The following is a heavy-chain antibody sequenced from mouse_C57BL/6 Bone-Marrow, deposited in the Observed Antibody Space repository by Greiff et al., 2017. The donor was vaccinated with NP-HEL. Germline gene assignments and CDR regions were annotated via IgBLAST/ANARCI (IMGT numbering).Heavy chain of an antibody. Sequence: VQLQQSGAELARPGASVKMSCKASGYTFTSYTMHWVKQRPGQGLEWIGYINPSSGYTKYNQKFKDKATLTADKSSSTAYMQLSSLTSEDSAVYYCARSLLLRYFAYWGQGTLVTVSA. CDR1: GYTFTSYT. CDR3: ARSLLLRYFAY. CDR2: INPSSGYT. V-gene: IGHV1-4*01. J-gene: IGHJ3*01. D-gene: IGHD1-1*01.